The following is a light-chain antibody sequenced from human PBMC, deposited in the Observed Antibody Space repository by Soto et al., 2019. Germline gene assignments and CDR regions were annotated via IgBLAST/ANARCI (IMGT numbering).Light chain of an antibody. CDR3: QHYGASPRT. CDR1: QTITSTH. CDR2: GVS. Sequence: EIVLTQSPGTLSLFPGERATLSCRASQTITSTHLAWYQQKPGQAPRLLINGVSNRASGFPDRFSGSGSGTDFTLTISGLEPDDFAVYYCQHYGASPRTFGQGTKVEI. V-gene: IGKV3-20*01. J-gene: IGKJ1*01.